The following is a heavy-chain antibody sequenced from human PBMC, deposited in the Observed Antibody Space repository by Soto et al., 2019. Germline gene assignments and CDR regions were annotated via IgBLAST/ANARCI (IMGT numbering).Heavy chain of an antibody. CDR3: AKDAVAGDGLWLMYH. J-gene: IGHJ4*02. CDR2: LYGNSGGI. Sequence: EVQLLESGGGLIQPGGSLTLSCAASGFTFGSYAMTWVRQAPGKGLESVAGLYGNSGGIQYADSVRGRFTIFRDNSNNIVFLHMRRLSVEDMALYFCAKDAVAGDGLWLMYHWCPGTLVTVSS. CDR1: GFTFGSYA. D-gene: IGHD2-21*02. V-gene: IGHV3-23*01.